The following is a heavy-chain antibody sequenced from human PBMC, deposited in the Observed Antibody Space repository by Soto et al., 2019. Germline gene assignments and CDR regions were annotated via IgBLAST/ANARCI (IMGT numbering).Heavy chain of an antibody. CDR3: AKDGIRKDDY. CDR1: GFSVSDYA. J-gene: IGHJ4*02. V-gene: IGHV3-23*01. Sequence: EVQLLESGGGFIQPGGSLRLSCSASGFSVSDYAIRWVRQAPGKGLEWVSSISDSGTRAFYADSVKGRFAISRDTSKNTVYMQMNNVRVGDTALYYCAKDGIRKDDYWGQGTVVTVSS. CDR2: ISDSGTRA.